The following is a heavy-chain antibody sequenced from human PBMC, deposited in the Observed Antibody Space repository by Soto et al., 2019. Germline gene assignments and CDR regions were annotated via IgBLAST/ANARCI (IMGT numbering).Heavy chain of an antibody. CDR1: GFTFSSYW. J-gene: IGHJ5*02. CDR2: IKQDGSEK. Sequence: GGSLRLSCAASGFTFSSYWMSWVRQAPGKGLEWVANIKQDGSEKYYVDSVKGRFTISRDNAKNSLYLQMNSLRAEDTAVYYCARDGYCSGGSCHKPHWFDPWGQGTLVTVS. D-gene: IGHD2-15*01. V-gene: IGHV3-7*01. CDR3: ARDGYCSGGSCHKPHWFDP.